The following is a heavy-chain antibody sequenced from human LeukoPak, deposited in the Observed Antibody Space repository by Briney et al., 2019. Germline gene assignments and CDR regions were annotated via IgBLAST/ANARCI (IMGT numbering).Heavy chain of an antibody. V-gene: IGHV3-23*01. D-gene: IGHD3-9*01. J-gene: IGHJ4*02. CDR3: AKAVSGFYFDGLGDY. CDR1: GFTFSSYA. Sequence: GGSLRLSCAASGFTFSSYAMSWVRQAPGKGLEWVSAISGSGGSTYCADSVKGRFTISRDNSKNTLYLQMNSLRAEDTAVYYCAKAVSGFYFDGLGDYWGQGTLVTVSS. CDR2: ISGSGGST.